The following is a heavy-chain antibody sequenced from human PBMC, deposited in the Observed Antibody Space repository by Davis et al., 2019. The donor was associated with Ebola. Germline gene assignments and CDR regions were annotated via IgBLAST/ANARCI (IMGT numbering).Heavy chain of an antibody. J-gene: IGHJ3*01. CDR1: GASFSGWY. CDR2: VTDSGYT. D-gene: IGHD1-1*01. Sequence: MPSETLSLTCAVNGASFSGWYLTWIRQSPGKGLEWIGEVTDSGYTNYNPSLRSRITISMDTSKNQFSLRLSSVTAADTAVYYCARDPLEGAFDLWGQGTKVTVSS. V-gene: IGHV4-34*10. CDR3: ARDPLEGAFDL.